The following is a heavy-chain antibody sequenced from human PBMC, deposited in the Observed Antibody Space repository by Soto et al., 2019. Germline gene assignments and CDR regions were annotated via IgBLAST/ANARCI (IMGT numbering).Heavy chain of an antibody. Sequence: SETLSLTCTVSGGSISSSSYYWGWIRQPPGKGLEWIGSIYYSGSTYYNPSLKSRVTISVDTSKNQFSLKLSSVTAADTAVYYCARRRPNYFDDWGQGTLVTVS. CDR1: GGSISSSSYY. CDR2: IYYSGST. V-gene: IGHV4-39*01. J-gene: IGHJ4*02. CDR3: ARRRPNYFDD.